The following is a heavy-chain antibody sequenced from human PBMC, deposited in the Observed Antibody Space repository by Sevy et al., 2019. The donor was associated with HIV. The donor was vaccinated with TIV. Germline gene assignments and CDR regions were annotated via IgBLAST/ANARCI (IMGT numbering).Heavy chain of an antibody. CDR3: ARGGALIYYDTTGFQNFFDS. D-gene: IGHD3-22*01. CDR2: VYDSGSS. V-gene: IGHV4-59*11. CDR1: GGSISGHY. Sequence: SETLSLTCTVSGGSISGHYWGWIRQSPGKGLEWIAYVYDSGSSNYNPSLRSRVTISLDTSKSQFSLGLSSVTAADTAVYFCARGGALIYYDTTGFQNFFDSWGPGTPVTVSS. J-gene: IGHJ4*02.